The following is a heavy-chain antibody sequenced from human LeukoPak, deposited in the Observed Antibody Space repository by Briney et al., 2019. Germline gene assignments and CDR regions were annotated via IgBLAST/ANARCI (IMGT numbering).Heavy chain of an antibody. J-gene: IGHJ6*03. D-gene: IGHD2-8*01. V-gene: IGHV4-59*01. CDR2: IYYSGST. CDR3: ARSIGYCTNGVCYGYYYMDV. CDR1: GGSISSYY. Sequence: SETLSLTCTVSGGSISSYYWSWIRQPPGKGLEWIGYIYYSGSTNYNPSLKSRVTISVDTSKNQFSLKLSSVTAADTAVYYCARSIGYCTNGVCYGYYYMDVWGKGTTVTVSS.